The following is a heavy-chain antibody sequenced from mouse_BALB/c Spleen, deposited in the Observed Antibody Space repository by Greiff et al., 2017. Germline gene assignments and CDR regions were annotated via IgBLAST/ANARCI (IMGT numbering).Heavy chain of an antibody. CDR3: ARQRGKDSYWYFDV. Sequence: EVKLMESGGGLVKPGGSLKLSCAASGFAFSSYDMSWVRQTPEKRLEWVAYISSGGGSTYYPDTVKGRFTISRDNAKNTLYLQMSSLKSEDTAMYYCARQRGKDSYWYFDVWGAGTTVTVSS. J-gene: IGHJ1*01. V-gene: IGHV5-12-1*01. D-gene: IGHD2-1*01. CDR2: ISSGGGST. CDR1: GFAFSSYD.